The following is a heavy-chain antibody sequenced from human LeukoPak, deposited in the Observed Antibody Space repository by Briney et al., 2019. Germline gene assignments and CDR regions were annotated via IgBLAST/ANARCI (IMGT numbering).Heavy chain of an antibody. Sequence: PSQTLSLTCTVSGGSIRSGDYSWSWIRQPPGKGLEWIGYIYYSGSTYYNPSLKSRVTISVDTSKNQFSLKLSSVTAADTAVYYCASSYYYDSSGYYYFDYWGQGTLVTVSS. D-gene: IGHD3-22*01. J-gene: IGHJ4*02. CDR1: GGSIRSGDYS. CDR2: IYYSGST. V-gene: IGHV4-30-4*01. CDR3: ASSYYYDSSGYYYFDY.